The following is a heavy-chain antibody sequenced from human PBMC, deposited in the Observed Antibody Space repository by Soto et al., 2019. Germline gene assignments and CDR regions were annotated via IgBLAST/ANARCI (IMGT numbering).Heavy chain of an antibody. Sequence: ASVKVSCKASGFSFTGYYIHWLRRAPGQGLEWMGWINAHSGGTEYAQRFQGRVTLTRDTSIATAYLTLTSLTSDDTALYYCAKDLTRQLAYWLDPWGQGTQVTVSS. CDR2: INAHSGGT. V-gene: IGHV1-2*02. CDR3: AKDLTRQLAYWLDP. CDR1: GFSFTGYY. D-gene: IGHD6-6*01. J-gene: IGHJ5*02.